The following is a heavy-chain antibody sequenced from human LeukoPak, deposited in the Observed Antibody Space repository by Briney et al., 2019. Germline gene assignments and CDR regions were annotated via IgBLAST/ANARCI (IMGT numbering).Heavy chain of an antibody. J-gene: IGHJ3*02. Sequence: ASVXXXCKASGYTFTSYGISXVRQAPGQGXXGMGWISAYNGNTNYAQKLQGRVTMTTDTSTSTAYMELRSLRSDDTAVYYCARDWGTGTTGTFDAFDIWGQGTMVTVSS. V-gene: IGHV1-18*01. CDR1: GYTFTSYG. D-gene: IGHD1-1*01. CDR2: ISAYNGNT. CDR3: ARDWGTGTTGTFDAFDI.